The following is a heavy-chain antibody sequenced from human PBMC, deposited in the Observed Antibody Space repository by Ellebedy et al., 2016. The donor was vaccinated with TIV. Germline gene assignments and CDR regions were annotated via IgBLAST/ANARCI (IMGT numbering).Heavy chain of an antibody. J-gene: IGHJ4*02. CDR1: GFTFTSYA. Sequence: GESLKISCAASGFTFTSYAMSWVRQAPGKGLEWVSTISHTGTRPYYADSVEGRFTVSRDTSKKTLYLQMNSLRAEDTAIYYCAKGRGGGSDSSAPRYYFDSWGLGTLVTVSS. V-gene: IGHV3-23*01. D-gene: IGHD3-22*01. CDR3: AKGRGGGSDSSAPRYYFDS. CDR2: ISHTGTRP.